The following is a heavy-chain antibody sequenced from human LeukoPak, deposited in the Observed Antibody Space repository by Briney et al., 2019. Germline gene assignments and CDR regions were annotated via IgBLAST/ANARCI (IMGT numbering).Heavy chain of an antibody. CDR3: AKDAIGQYRPYYFDC. V-gene: IGHV3-23*01. J-gene: IGHJ4*02. Sequence: GGSLRLSCPASGFTFSSFAMSWVRQAPGKGLEWVSSISGSGESTYYADYVKGRFTVSRDNSKNTLNLQLNSLRAEDTAVYYCAKDAIGQYRPYYFDCWGQGTLVTVSS. D-gene: IGHD3-16*02. CDR1: GFTFSSFA. CDR2: ISGSGEST.